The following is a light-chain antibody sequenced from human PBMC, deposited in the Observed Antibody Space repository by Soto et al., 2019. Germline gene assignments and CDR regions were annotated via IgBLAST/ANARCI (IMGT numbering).Light chain of an antibody. CDR3: GTWDSSLSAGGV. Sequence: QSVLTQPPSGSAAPGQKVTISCSGSSSNIGNNYVSWYQQLPGTAPKLLIYDNNKRPSGIPDRFSGSKSGTSATLGITGLQTGDEADYYCGTWDSSLSAGGVFGGGTQLTVL. CDR1: SSNIGNNY. CDR2: DNN. V-gene: IGLV1-51*01. J-gene: IGLJ2*01.